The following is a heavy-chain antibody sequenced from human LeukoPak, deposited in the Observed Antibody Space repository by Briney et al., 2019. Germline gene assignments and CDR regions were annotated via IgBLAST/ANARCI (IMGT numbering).Heavy chain of an antibody. CDR3: ARTLTGIAVAGYDY. V-gene: IGHV1-69*13. J-gene: IGHJ4*02. D-gene: IGHD6-19*01. Sequence: ASVKVSCKASGYTFTGYYMHWVRQAPGQGLEWMGGIIPIFGTANYAQKFQGRVTITADESTSTAYMELSSLRSEDTAVYYCARTLTGIAVAGYDYWGQGTLVTVSS. CDR1: GYTFTGYY. CDR2: IIPIFGTA.